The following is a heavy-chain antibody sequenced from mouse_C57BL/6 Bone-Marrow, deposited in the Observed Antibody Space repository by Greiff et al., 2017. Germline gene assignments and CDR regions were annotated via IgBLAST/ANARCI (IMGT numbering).Heavy chain of an antibody. J-gene: IGHJ2*01. CDR2: ISSGGSYT. V-gene: IGHV5-6*01. CDR1: GFTFSSYG. Sequence: EVHLVESGGDLVKPGGSLKLSCAASGFTFSSYGMSWVRQTPDKRLEWVATISSGGSYTYYPDSVEGRFTISRDNAKNTLYLQMSSLKSEDTAMYYCARQGDYLDYWGQGTTLTVSS. CDR3: ARQGDYLDY.